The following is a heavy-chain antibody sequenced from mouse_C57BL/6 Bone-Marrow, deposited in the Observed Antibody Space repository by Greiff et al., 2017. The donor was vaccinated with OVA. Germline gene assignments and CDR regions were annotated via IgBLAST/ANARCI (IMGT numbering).Heavy chain of an antibody. CDR1: GYTFTDYY. J-gene: IGHJ3*01. Sequence: EVQLQQSGPVLVKPGASVKMSCKASGYTFTDYYMNWVKQSHGKSLEWIGVINPYNGGTSYNQKFKGKATLTVDKSSSTAYMELNSLTSEDSAVYYCARHYYGSPWFAYWGQGTLVTVSA. CDR2: INPYNGGT. V-gene: IGHV1-19*01. D-gene: IGHD1-1*01. CDR3: ARHYYGSPWFAY.